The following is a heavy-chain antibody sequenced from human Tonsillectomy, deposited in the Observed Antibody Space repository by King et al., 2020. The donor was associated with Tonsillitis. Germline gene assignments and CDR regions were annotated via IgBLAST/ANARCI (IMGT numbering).Heavy chain of an antibody. J-gene: IGHJ1*01. Sequence: VQLVESGGGLVQPGKSLRLSCAASGFAFDDYAMHWVRQVPGKGLEWVSDITWNSGSMRYADSVKGRFTISRDNAKNSLYLQMNSLRAEDTALYYCAKDXXAEAXXEQYLQHWXXGTLVTVXS. CDR2: ITWNSGSM. CDR3: AKDXXAEAXXEQYLQH. CDR1: GFAFDDYA. D-gene: IGHD1-1*01. V-gene: IGHV3-9*01.